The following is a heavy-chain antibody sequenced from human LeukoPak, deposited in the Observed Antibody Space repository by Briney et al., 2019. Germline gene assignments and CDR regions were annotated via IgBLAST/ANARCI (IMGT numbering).Heavy chain of an antibody. CDR1: GGSISSNNYY. V-gene: IGHV4-39*01. CDR3: ASSPSGYWWNFDC. Sequence: KPSETLSLTCTVSGGSISSNNYYWGWIRQPPGRGLEWIGSIYYSGSTYNNPSLKSRVTISVDTTKNQFSLKLTSVTAADTAVYYCASSPSGYWWNFDCWGQETLVTVSS. D-gene: IGHD3-22*01. CDR2: IYYSGST. J-gene: IGHJ4*02.